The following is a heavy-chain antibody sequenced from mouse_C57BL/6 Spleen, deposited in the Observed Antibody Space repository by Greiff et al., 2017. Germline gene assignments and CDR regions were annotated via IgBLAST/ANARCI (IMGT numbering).Heavy chain of an antibody. J-gene: IGHJ4*01. CDR2: IWSGGST. CDR3: ASYYSNLYYYAMDY. V-gene: IGHV2-2*01. CDR1: GFSLTSYG. Sequence: QVQLKESGPGLVQPSQSLSITCTVSGFSLTSYGVHWVRQSPGKGLEWRGVIWSGGSTDYNAAFISRLSISKDNSTSQVFFKMNSLQADDTAIYYCASYYSNLYYYAMDYWGQGTSVTVSS. D-gene: IGHD2-5*01.